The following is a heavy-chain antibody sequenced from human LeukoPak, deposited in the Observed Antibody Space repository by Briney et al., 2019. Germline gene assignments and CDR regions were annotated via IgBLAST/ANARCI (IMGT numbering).Heavy chain of an antibody. Sequence: PSETLSLTCTVSGGSISGSSYYWGWIRQPPGKGLEWVGSIYYSGSTYYNPSLKSRVTISVDTSKNQFSLKLSSVTAADTAVYYCARHEISGWYLEGMGYAFDIWGQGTMVTVSS. J-gene: IGHJ3*02. CDR3: ARHEISGWYLEGMGYAFDI. D-gene: IGHD6-19*01. V-gene: IGHV4-39*01. CDR1: GGSISGSSYY. CDR2: IYYSGST.